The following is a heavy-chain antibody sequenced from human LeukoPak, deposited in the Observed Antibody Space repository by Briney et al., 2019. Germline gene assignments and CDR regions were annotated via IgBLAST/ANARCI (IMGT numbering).Heavy chain of an antibody. D-gene: IGHD2-2*01. Sequence: ASVKVSCKASGYSFSSHDINWVRQATGQGLEWMGWMNPKSGNTDHAQKFQGRVTMTRNTSISTAYMELSSLRSEDTAVYYCARGRYQLLPHLDVWGKGTTVTVSS. CDR1: GYSFSSHD. CDR3: ARGRYQLLPHLDV. J-gene: IGHJ6*04. CDR2: MNPKSGNT. V-gene: IGHV1-8*01.